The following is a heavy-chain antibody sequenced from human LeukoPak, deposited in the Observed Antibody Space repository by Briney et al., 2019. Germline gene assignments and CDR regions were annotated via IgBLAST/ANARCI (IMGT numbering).Heavy chain of an antibody. CDR3: ARHISGNYGGYFDY. CDR1: GDSLSRNY. J-gene: IGHJ4*02. CDR2: IYYSGST. V-gene: IGHV4-59*08. Sequence: SETLSLTCTISGDSLSRNYWNWLRQSPGKGLEWIGFIYYSGSTNYNPSLKSRVTISVDTSKNQFSLKLTSVTAPDTAVYYCARHISGNYGGYFDYWGQGTLVAVSS. D-gene: IGHD1-26*01.